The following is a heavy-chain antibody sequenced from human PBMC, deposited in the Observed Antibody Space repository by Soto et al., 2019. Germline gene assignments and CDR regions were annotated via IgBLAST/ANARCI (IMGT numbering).Heavy chain of an antibody. CDR3: AKDKGNSGYYIAPNDY. CDR1: GFTFSSYG. D-gene: IGHD3-22*01. CDR2: ISYDGSNK. J-gene: IGHJ4*02. V-gene: IGHV3-30*18. Sequence: PGGSLSLSCAASGFTFSSYGMHWVRQAPGKGLEWVAVISYDGSNKYYADSVKGRFTISRDNSKNTLYLQMNSLRAEDTAVYYCAKDKGNSGYYIAPNDYWGRGTLITVSS.